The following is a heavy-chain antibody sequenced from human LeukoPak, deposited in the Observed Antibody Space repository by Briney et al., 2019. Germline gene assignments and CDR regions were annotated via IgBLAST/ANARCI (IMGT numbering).Heavy chain of an antibody. V-gene: IGHV4-34*01. CDR1: GGSFSGYY. J-gene: IGHJ5*02. CDR2: ITHSGST. CDR3: GRSGGPLNWFDP. Sequence: PSETLSLTCAVYGGSFSGYYWGWIRQPLGKGLEWIGEITHSGSTNYNPSLKNRVTILIDTSKNQFSLRLTSVTAADTAVYYCGRSGGPLNWFDPWGQGTLVTVSS.